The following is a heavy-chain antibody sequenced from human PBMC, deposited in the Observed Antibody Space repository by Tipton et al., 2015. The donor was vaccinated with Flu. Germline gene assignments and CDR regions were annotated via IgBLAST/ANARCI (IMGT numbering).Heavy chain of an antibody. V-gene: IGHV4-59*08. CDR2: IYYSGST. CDR3: ASGSGQVDIVATIFDY. Sequence: GLVKPSETLSLTCTVSGGSISSYYWSWIWQPPGKGLEWIGYIYYSGSTNYNPSLKSRVTISVDTSKNQFSLKLSSVTAADTAVYYCASGSGQVDIVATIFDYWGQGTLVTVSS. D-gene: IGHD5-12*01. CDR1: GGSISSYY. J-gene: IGHJ4*02.